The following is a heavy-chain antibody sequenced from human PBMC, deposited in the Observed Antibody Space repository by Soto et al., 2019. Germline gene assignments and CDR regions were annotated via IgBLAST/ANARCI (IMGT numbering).Heavy chain of an antibody. V-gene: IGHV3-30-3*01. D-gene: IGHD4-17*01. CDR2: MSYYGART. CDR1: GFIFTSFT. J-gene: IGHJ5*02. CDR3: ARDRPYGDPNWFDP. Sequence: QVQLVESGGVVVQPGGSLSLSCATFGFIFTSFTMHWVRQAPGKGLEGIAVMSYYGARTDYADAVKGRFTISRDTSKNTLYLQMNNLRPDDTAMYYCARDRPYGDPNWFDPWGQGTLVTVSS.